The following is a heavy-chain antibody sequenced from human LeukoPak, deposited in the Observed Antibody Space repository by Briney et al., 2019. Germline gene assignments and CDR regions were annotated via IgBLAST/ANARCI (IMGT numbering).Heavy chain of an antibody. V-gene: IGHV3-30*02. D-gene: IGHD3-10*01. CDR3: VLLSLTPG. J-gene: IGHJ4*02. CDR1: GFTFSNYG. CDR2: IRYDGSNK. Sequence: GGSLRLSCAASGFTFSNYGIHWVRQAPGKGLEWVAFIRYDGSNKYYADSVKGRFIISRDNSKKTLYLQMNSLIAEDTAVYYCVLLSLTPGWGQGTLVTVSS.